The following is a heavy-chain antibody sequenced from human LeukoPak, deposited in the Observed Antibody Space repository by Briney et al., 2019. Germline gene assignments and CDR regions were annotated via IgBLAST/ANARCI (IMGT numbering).Heavy chain of an antibody. D-gene: IGHD4-23*01. CDR2: IKSDGGST. CDR1: GFSFSDYL. J-gene: IGHJ1*01. CDR3: ARDCYGGKTAPTLEH. V-gene: IGHV3-74*01. Sequence: PGGSLRLSCAASGFSFSDYLMYGVRQPPGKGLLWVSLIKSDGGSTINADSVKGRVTVSRDDAKSTLFLQMNSLRAEDTATYYCARDCYGGKTAPTLEHWVQGTLVIVSS.